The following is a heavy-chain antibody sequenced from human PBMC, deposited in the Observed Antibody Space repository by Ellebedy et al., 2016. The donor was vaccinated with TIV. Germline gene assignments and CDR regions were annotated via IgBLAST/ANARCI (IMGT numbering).Heavy chain of an antibody. D-gene: IGHD6-19*01. CDR2: ISHTGSRT. CDR1: GFTFKNYW. J-gene: IGHJ4*02. CDR3: AKGRGGGSDSSAPRYYFDS. V-gene: IGHV3-23*01. Sequence: PGGSLRLSCAASGFTFKNYWMTWVRQAPGKGLEWVSTISHTGSRTYYANSVEGRFIISRDNSKRTLYLQMNSLRAEDTAVYYCAKGRGGGSDSSAPRYYFDSWGLGTLVTVSS.